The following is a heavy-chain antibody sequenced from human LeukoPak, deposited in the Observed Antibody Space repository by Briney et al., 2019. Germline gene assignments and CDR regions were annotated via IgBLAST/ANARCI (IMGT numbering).Heavy chain of an antibody. J-gene: IGHJ4*02. D-gene: IGHD2-15*01. Sequence: PGGSLRLSCAASGFTFNTYVMSWVRQAPGKGLEWVSAINGGGSNTYYADSVKGRFTISRDNSKNMVYLQMNNLRADDTAVYYCAKSVVAITFRFGDWGQGALVTVSS. CDR2: INGGGSNT. V-gene: IGHV3-23*01. CDR3: AKSVVAITFRFGD. CDR1: GFTFNTYV.